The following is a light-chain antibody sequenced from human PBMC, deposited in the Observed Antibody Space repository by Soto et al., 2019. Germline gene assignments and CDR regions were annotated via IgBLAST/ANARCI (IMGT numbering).Light chain of an antibody. V-gene: IGLV2-8*01. Sequence: QSSLAQPPSASLSPGQSVAISYTVTSSDVGGYNYVSWYQQHPGKAPKLMIYEVNKRPSGVPDRFSGSKSGNTASLTVSGFHAEDEADYYCSSSAGSSNVFGTGTKVTAL. CDR2: EVN. J-gene: IGLJ1*01. CDR3: SSSAGSSNV. CDR1: SSDVGGYNY.